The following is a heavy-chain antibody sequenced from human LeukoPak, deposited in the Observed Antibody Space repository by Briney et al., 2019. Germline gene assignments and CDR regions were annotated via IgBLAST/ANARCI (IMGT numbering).Heavy chain of an antibody. CDR3: ASSNPLWFGEQDYYYYYGMDV. CDR1: GGSIRSYH. J-gene: IGHJ6*02. Sequence: ASQTLSLTCTVSGGSIRSYHWTWIRQPPGKGLEWIGYIYYSGSTNYNPSLKSRVTMSVDTSKNQFSLKLSSVTAADTAVYYCASSNPLWFGEQDYYYYYGMDVWGQGTTVTVSS. CDR2: IYYSGST. V-gene: IGHV4-59*01. D-gene: IGHD3-10*01.